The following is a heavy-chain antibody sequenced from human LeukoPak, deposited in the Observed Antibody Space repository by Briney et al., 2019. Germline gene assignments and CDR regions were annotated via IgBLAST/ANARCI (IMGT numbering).Heavy chain of an antibody. Sequence: ASVKVSCKASGYTFTSYGISWVRQAPGQGLEWMGWISAYNGNTNYAQKLQGRVTMTTDTSTSTAYMELRSLRSDDTAVYYCAREVVEAVAGTGFDPWGQGTLVTVSS. V-gene: IGHV1-18*01. J-gene: IGHJ5*02. CDR1: GYTFTSYG. CDR3: AREVVEAVAGTGFDP. CDR2: ISAYNGNT. D-gene: IGHD6-19*01.